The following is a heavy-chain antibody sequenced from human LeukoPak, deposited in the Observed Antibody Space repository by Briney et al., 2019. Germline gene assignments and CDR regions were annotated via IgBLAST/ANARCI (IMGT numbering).Heavy chain of an antibody. D-gene: IGHD3-22*01. CDR1: GFTFSSYG. V-gene: IGHV3-33*01. CDR2: IWYDGSNK. CDR3: AREPYDSSGYYYFDY. Sequence: PGGSLRLSCAASGFTFSSYGMLWVRQAPGKGLEGVAVIWYDGSNKYYADSVKGRFTISRDNSKNTLYLQMNSLRAEDTAVYYCAREPYDSSGYYYFDYWGQGTLVTVSS. J-gene: IGHJ4*02.